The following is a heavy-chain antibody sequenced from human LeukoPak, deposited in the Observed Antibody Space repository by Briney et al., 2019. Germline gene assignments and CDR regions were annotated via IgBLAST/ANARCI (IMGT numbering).Heavy chain of an antibody. CDR2: IKQDGSEK. CDR1: GFTFSSYS. CDR3: VRDLGYDSSGSSDY. V-gene: IGHV3-7*01. D-gene: IGHD3-22*01. J-gene: IGHJ4*02. Sequence: GGSLGLSCAASGFTFSSYSMNWVRQAPGKGLEWVANIKQDGSEKYYVDSVKGRFTISRDNAKNSLYLQMNSLRAEDTAVYYCVRDLGYDSSGSSDYWGQGTLVTVSS.